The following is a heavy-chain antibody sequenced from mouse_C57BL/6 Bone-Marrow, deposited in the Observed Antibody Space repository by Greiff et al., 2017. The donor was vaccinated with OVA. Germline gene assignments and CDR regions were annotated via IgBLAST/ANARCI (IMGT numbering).Heavy chain of an antibody. J-gene: IGHJ4*01. CDR2: ISYSGST. Sequence: EVHLVESGPGMVKPSQSLSLTCTVTGYSITSGYDWHWIRHFPGNKLEWMGYISYSGSTNYNPSLKSRISITHDTSKNHFFLKLNSVTTEDTATYYCARERYYGYYYAMDYWGQGTSVTVSS. V-gene: IGHV3-1*01. CDR3: ARERYYGYYYAMDY. CDR1: GYSITSGYD. D-gene: IGHD1-1*01.